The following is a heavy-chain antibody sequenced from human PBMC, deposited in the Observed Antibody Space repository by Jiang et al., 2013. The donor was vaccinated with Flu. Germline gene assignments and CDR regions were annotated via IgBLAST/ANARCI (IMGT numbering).Heavy chain of an antibody. D-gene: IGHD3-3*01. CDR3: ARGDIYDFWSGYIKDYFDY. CDR1: GYTFTSYA. Sequence: GAEVKKPGASVKVSCKASGYTFTSYAMHWVRQAPGQRLEWMGWINAGNGNTKYSQKFQGRVTITRDTSASTAYMELSSLRSEDTAVYYCARGDIYDFWSGYIKDYFDYWGQGTLVTVSS. V-gene: IGHV1-3*01. J-gene: IGHJ4*02. CDR2: INAGNGNT.